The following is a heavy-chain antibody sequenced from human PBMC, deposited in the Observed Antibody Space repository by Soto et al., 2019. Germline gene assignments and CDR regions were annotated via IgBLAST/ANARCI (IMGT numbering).Heavy chain of an antibody. J-gene: IGHJ6*02. D-gene: IGHD6-13*01. V-gene: IGHV1-3*01. Sequence: ASVKVSCKASGYTFTSYAMHWVRQAPGQRLEWMGWINAGNGNTKYSQKFQGRVTITTDKSTSTAYMELSSLRSEDTAVYYCERDLQYSRLFYGMEVWGQGTTVTVSS. CDR1: GYTFTSYA. CDR3: ERDLQYSRLFYGMEV. CDR2: INAGNGNT.